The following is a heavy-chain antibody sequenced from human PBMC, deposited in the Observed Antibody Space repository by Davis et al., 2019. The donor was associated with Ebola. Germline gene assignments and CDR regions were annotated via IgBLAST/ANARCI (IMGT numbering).Heavy chain of an antibody. CDR2: INPHNGNT. CDR1: GYPFTSYG. CDR3: AREYYDSSGIFDY. J-gene: IGHJ4*02. Sequence: AASVKVSCKASGYPFTSYGITWVRQAPGQGLEWMGWINPHNGNTNYAQSVQGRVTMTTDTSTSTAYMELSSLRSEDTAVYYCAREYYDSSGIFDYWGQGTLVTVSS. V-gene: IGHV1-18*04. D-gene: IGHD3-22*01.